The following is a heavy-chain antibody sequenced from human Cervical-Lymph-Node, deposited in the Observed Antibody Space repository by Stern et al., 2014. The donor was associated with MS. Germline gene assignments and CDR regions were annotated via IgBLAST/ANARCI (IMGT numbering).Heavy chain of an antibody. J-gene: IGHJ4*02. CDR3: VRESSSRGFDY. CDR1: GFTFTSYA. D-gene: IGHD3-10*01. V-gene: IGHV3-30-3*01. Sequence: VQLVESGGGVVQPGRSLRVSCAAAGFTFTSYAMNWVRQAPGKGLEWVAVISYDENTKYYACSVKGRFTISRDNSKNTLYLQMISLRAEDTAVYYCVRESSSRGFDYWGQGSLVTVAS. CDR2: ISYDENTK.